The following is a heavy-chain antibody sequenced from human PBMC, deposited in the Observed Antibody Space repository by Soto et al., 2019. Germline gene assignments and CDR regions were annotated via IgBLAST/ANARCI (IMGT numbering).Heavy chain of an antibody. V-gene: IGHV3-72*01. J-gene: IGHJ4*02. CDR1: GFTFSDHY. CDR3: ARFLDGLYCSGGSCQSSFDY. Sequence: GGSLRLSCAASGFTFSDHYVDWVRQAPGKGLEWVGRSRNKANSYTTEYAASVKGRFTISRDDSKNSLYLQMNSLRAEDTAVYYCARFLDGLYCSGGSCQSSFDYWGQGTLVTVPQ. CDR2: SRNKANSYTT. D-gene: IGHD2-15*01.